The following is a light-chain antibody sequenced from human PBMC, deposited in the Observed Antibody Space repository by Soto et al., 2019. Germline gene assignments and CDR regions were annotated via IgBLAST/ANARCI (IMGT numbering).Light chain of an antibody. CDR1: QSVSSN. J-gene: IGKJ1*01. CDR2: GAS. Sequence: EIVMTQSPATLSVSPGERATLSCRASQSVSSNLAWYQQKPGLAPRLLIYGASTRATGIPARFSGSGSGTEFTLTISSLQSEDFALYYCQQYNNWWTFGQGTKVEI. V-gene: IGKV3-15*01. CDR3: QQYNNWWT.